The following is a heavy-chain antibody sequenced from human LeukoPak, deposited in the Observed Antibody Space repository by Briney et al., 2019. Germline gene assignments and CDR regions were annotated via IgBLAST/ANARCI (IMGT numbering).Heavy chain of an antibody. CDR1: GGSINSSSYY. CDR3: ARDQVMTTVTTGDY. CDR2: IYYSGST. D-gene: IGHD4-17*01. V-gene: IGHV4-39*07. Sequence: ETLSLTCTVSGGSINSSSYYWGWIRQPPGKGLEWIGSIYYSGSTYYNPSLKSRVTISVDTSKNQFSLKLSSVTAADTAVYYCARDQVMTTVTTGDYWGQGTLVTVSS. J-gene: IGHJ4*02.